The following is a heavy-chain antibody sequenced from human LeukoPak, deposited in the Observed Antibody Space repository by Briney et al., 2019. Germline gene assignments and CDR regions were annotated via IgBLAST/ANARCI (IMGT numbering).Heavy chain of an antibody. V-gene: IGHV3-30-3*01. Sequence: PGGSLRLSCAASGFTFSSYAMHWVRQAPGKGLEWVAVISYDGSNKYYADSVKGRFTISRDNSKNTLYLQMNSLRAEDTAAYYCAREVYTYYYDSSGYSNYYYYGMDVWGQGTTVTVSS. CDR3: AREVYTYYYDSSGYSNYYYYGMDV. D-gene: IGHD3-22*01. J-gene: IGHJ6*02. CDR1: GFTFSSYA. CDR2: ISYDGSNK.